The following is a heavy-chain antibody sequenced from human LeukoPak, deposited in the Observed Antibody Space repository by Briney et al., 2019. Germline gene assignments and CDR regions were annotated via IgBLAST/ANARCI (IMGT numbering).Heavy chain of an antibody. Sequence: GGSLRLSCAASGFTFRSYSMHWVRQTPGKGLVWVSRINSDGSSTSYADSVKGRFTISRDNAKNTLYLQMNSLRAEDTAVYYCARDSLDYGDPNYYYYGMDVWGQGTTVTVSS. CDR3: ARDSLDYGDPNYYYYGMDV. D-gene: IGHD4-17*01. CDR1: GFTFRSYS. CDR2: INSDGSST. J-gene: IGHJ6*02. V-gene: IGHV3-74*01.